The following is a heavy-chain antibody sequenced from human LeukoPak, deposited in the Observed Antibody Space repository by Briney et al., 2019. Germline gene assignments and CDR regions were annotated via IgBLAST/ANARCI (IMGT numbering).Heavy chain of an antibody. V-gene: IGHV1-8*01. D-gene: IGHD6-19*01. J-gene: IGHJ5*02. CDR1: GYTFTSYD. CDR2: MNPNNGNT. CDR3: ARDSSGWYHWFDP. Sequence: ASVKVSFKASGYTFTSYDLIWVRQATGQGLEWMGWMNPNNGNTDYAQKFQGRVTMTRNTSISTAYMELSSLRSEDTAVYYCARDSSGWYHWFDPWGQGTLVTVSS.